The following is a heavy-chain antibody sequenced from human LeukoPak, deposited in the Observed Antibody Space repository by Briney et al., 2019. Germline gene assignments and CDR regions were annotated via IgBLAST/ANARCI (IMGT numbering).Heavy chain of an antibody. CDR1: GYSFTSYW. CDR3: ARFNYYNSGSRSDY. J-gene: IGHJ4*02. D-gene: IGHD3-10*01. Sequence: GESLKISWKGSGYSFTSYWIGWVRQMPGKGLEWMGIIYPGDSDTRYSPSFQGHVTTSADNSISTAYLQWSSLKASDTAMYYCARFNYYNSGSRSDYWGQGTLVSVSS. CDR2: IYPGDSDT. V-gene: IGHV5-51*01.